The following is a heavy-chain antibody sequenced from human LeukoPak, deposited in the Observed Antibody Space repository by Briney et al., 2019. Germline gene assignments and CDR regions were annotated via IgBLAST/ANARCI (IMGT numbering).Heavy chain of an antibody. CDR2: ITTGGRTM. D-gene: IGHD5-18*01. CDR3: ARIHRSNWFDP. V-gene: IGHV3-11*01. Sequence: GGSLRLSCAASGITLSDHNMSWIRQAPGKGPEWVSYITTGGRTMYYADSVRGRFTISGDNAKNSLYLQMNSLRADDTAVYFCARIHRSNWFDPWGQGTLVTVSS. J-gene: IGHJ5*02. CDR1: GITLSDHN.